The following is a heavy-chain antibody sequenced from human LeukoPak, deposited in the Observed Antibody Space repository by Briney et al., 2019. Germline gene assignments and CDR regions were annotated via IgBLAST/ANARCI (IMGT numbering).Heavy chain of an antibody. D-gene: IGHD3-3*01. CDR2: ISGNGVLT. Sequence: GGSLRLSCSASGYTFKSYLMAWVRQAPGKGLEWISGISGNGVLTYYADSVKGRFTVSRDNSQNILHLQLNNVRAEDSAIYYCANSQGTIFGVVDYWGQGTPVTVSS. CDR3: ANSQGTIFGVVDY. J-gene: IGHJ4*02. V-gene: IGHV3-23*01. CDR1: GYTFKSYL.